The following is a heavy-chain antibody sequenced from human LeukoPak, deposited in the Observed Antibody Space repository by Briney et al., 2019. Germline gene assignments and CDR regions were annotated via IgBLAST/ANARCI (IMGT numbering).Heavy chain of an antibody. Sequence: PGGSLRLSCAASGFTFSTYSMNWGRQAPGKGLEWVSCISSSSNYIYYADSVKGRFTISRDNAKNSLYLQMNSLRAEDTAVYYCARDLYGSGIVIDYWGQGTLVTVSS. D-gene: IGHD3-10*01. CDR2: ISSSSNYI. V-gene: IGHV3-21*01. CDR1: GFTFSTYS. CDR3: ARDLYGSGIVIDY. J-gene: IGHJ4*02.